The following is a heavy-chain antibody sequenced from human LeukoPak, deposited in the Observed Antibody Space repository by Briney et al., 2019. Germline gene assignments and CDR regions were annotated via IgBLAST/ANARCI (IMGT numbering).Heavy chain of an antibody. CDR2: VSVRDDST. CDR3: AKWGDYDILTGYYDSDY. D-gene: IGHD3-9*01. Sequence: GASLRLSCAASGFTFSNYAMSWVRQAPGKGLDWVSAVSVRDDSTYYADSVNGRFTISRDNSKNTLYLQMNSLRAEDTAVYYCAKWGDYDILTGYYDSDYWGQGTLVTVSS. J-gene: IGHJ4*02. V-gene: IGHV3-23*01. CDR1: GFTFSNYA.